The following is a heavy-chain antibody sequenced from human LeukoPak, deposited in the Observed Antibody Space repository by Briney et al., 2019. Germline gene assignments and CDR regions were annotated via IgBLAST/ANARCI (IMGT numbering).Heavy chain of an antibody. CDR1: GGSISSNNW. V-gene: IGHV4-4*02. J-gene: IGHJ4*02. CDR3: ARAGGYLLYFDS. CDR2: IYHDGST. Sequence: SETLSLTCAVFGGSISSNNWWIWVRQSPEKGLEWIGEIYHDGSTNYNPSLKSRVTISMDKSKNQLSLKLNFVTAADTAVYYCARAGGYLLYFDSCGEGTLATVSS. D-gene: IGHD1-1*01.